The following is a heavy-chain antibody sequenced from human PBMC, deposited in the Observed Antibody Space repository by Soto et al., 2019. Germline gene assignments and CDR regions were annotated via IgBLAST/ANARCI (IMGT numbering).Heavy chain of an antibody. V-gene: IGHV2-5*02. J-gene: IGHJ5*01. CDR3: AHRVTYSGSLDVGWFDS. CDR2: IYWDNDI. CDR1: GFSLTNSGVG. D-gene: IGHD1-26*01. Sequence: QITLKESGPTLVEPTPTLTLTCSFSGFSLTNSGVGVGWLRQFPGKALECLGIIYWDNDIRYNPCMKTRLTITKDNSKNQVVLTMTYMEPVDTGTFYCAHRVTYSGSLDVGWFDSWGQGTPVTVS.